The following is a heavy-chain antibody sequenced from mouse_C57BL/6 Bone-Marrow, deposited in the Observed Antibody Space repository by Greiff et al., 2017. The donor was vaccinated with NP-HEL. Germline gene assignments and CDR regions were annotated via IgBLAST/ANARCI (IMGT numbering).Heavy chain of an antibody. V-gene: IGHV14-4*01. CDR1: GFNIKDDY. CDR2: IDPENGDT. CDR3: TTLWFAY. J-gene: IGHJ3*01. Sequence: EVKLQESGAELVRPGASVKLSCTASGFNIKDDYMHWVKQRPEQGLEWIGWIDPENGDTEYASKFQGKATITADTSSNTAYLQLSSLTSEDTAVYYCTTLWFAYWGQGTLVTDSA.